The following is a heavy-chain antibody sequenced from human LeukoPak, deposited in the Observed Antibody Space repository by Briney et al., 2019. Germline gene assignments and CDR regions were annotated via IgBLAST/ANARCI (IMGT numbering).Heavy chain of an antibody. D-gene: IGHD6-13*01. V-gene: IGHV4-39*07. Sequence: SETLSLTCTVSGGSISSSSYYWGWLRQPPGKGLEWIGSIYYSGSTYYNPSLKSRVTISVDTSKNQFSLKLSSVTAADTAVYYCANDISSSWYYYGMDVWGQGTTVTVSS. J-gene: IGHJ6*02. CDR2: IYYSGST. CDR3: ANDISSSWYYYGMDV. CDR1: GGSISSSSYY.